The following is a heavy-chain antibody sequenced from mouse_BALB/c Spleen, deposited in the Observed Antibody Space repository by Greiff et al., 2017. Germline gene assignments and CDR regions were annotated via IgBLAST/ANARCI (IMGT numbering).Heavy chain of an antibody. CDR2: ISTYYGNT. V-gene: IGHV1-67*01. J-gene: IGHJ4*01. CDR3: AREYGNYDYYAMDY. Sequence: VQLQQSGPELVRPGVSVKISCKGSGYTFTDYAMHWVKQSHAKSLEWIGVISTYYGNTNYNQKFKGKATMTVDKSSSTAYMELARLTSEDSAIYYCAREYGNYDYYAMDYWGQGTSVTVSA. D-gene: IGHD2-10*02. CDR1: GYTFTDYA.